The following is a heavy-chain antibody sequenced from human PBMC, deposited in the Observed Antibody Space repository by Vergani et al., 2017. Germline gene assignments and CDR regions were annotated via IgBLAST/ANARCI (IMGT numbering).Heavy chain of an antibody. J-gene: IGHJ4*02. CDR2: ISYGGST. V-gene: IGHV4-31*03. CDR3: ARANGYSYSRRKDLDY. Sequence: QVQLQESGPGLVKPSQTLSLTCTVSGGSISSGGYYWSWIRQHPGKGLEWIGYISYGGSTYYSPSLKSRVTVSVDTSKNQFSLKLSSVTAADTAVYYCARANGYSYSRRKDLDYWGQGTLVTVSS. D-gene: IGHD5-18*01. CDR1: GGSISSGGYY.